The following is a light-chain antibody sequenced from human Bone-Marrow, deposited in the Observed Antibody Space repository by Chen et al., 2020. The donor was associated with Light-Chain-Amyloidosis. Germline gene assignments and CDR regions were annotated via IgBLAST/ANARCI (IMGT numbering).Light chain of an antibody. J-gene: IGLJ3*02. CDR2: DDS. CDR1: NIGSTS. CDR3: QVWDRGSDRPV. V-gene: IGLV3-21*02. Sequence: YVLTPPSSVSVAPGQTATIACGGNNIGSTSVHWYQQPPGQAPLLVVYDDSDRASGIAELLAGSNAGNTATPTSSGVEAGDEADYYCQVWDRGSDRPVFGGGTKLTVL.